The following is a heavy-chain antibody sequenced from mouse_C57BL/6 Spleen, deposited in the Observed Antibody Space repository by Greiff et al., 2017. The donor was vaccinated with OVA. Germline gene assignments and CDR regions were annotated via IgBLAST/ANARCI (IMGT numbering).Heavy chain of an antibody. CDR2: IHPSDSDT. D-gene: IGHD1-1*01. V-gene: IGHV1-74*01. CDR3: AIYYYGSSYVGY. Sequence: VKLLESGAELVKPGASVKVSCTASGYTFTSYWMHWVKQRPGQGLGWIGRIHPSDSDTNYNQKFTGKATLTVDQSSRTAYMQLSSLTSEDSAVYYCAIYYYGSSYVGYWGQGTTLTVSS. CDR1: GYTFTSYW. J-gene: IGHJ2*01.